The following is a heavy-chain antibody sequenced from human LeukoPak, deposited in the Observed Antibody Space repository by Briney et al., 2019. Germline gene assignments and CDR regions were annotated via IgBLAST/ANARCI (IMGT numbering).Heavy chain of an antibody. J-gene: IGHJ4*02. CDR2: IWYDGSNK. CDR3: ARDRWELLGPFDY. CDR1: GFTFSSYG. V-gene: IGHV3-33*01. D-gene: IGHD1-26*01. Sequence: GRSLRRSCAASGFTFSSYGMHWVRQAPGKGLEWVAVIWYDGSNKYYADSVKGRFTISRDNSKNTLYLQMNSLRAEDTAVYYCARDRWELLGPFDYWGQGTLVTVSS.